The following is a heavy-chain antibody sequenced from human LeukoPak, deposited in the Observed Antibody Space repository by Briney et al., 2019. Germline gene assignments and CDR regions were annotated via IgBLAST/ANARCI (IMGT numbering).Heavy chain of an antibody. J-gene: IGHJ5*02. D-gene: IGHD1-1*01. CDR2: IYYSGST. CDR1: GGSLRSSNYY. CDR3: ARDRGEHWFDP. Sequence: PSETLSLTCTVSGGSLRSSNYYWGWIRQPPGKGLEWIGSIYYSGSTYYNPSLKSRVTISVDTSKNEFSLKLSSVTAADTAVYYCARDRGEHWFDPWGQGALVTVSS. V-gene: IGHV4-39*02.